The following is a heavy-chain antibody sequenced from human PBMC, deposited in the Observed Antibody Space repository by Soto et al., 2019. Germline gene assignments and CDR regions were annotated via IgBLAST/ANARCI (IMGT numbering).Heavy chain of an antibody. CDR1: GFTFSSYA. J-gene: IGHJ4*02. CDR3: ARDLNYDILTGYLY. V-gene: IGHV3-23*01. CDR2: ISGSGGST. D-gene: IGHD3-9*01. Sequence: GGSLRLSCAASGFTFSSYAMSWVRQAPGKGLEWVSAISGSGGSTYYADSVKGRFTISRDNSKNTLYLQMNSLRAEDTAVYYCARDLNYDILTGYLYWGQGTLVTVSS.